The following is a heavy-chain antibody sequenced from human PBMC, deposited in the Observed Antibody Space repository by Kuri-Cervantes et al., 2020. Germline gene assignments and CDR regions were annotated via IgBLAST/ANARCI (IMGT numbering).Heavy chain of an antibody. CDR2: ITGSGGST. CDR3: AKGSSTSRPYYFDH. Sequence: GGSLRLSCAASGFTFSTYAMSWVRQAPGKGLEWVSAITGSGGSTYHADSVKGRFTISRDNSKNTLYLQMNSLRAEDTAVYYCAKGSSTSRPYYFDHWDQGTLVTVSS. D-gene: IGHD1-26*01. V-gene: IGHV3-23*01. CDR1: GFTFSTYA. J-gene: IGHJ4*02.